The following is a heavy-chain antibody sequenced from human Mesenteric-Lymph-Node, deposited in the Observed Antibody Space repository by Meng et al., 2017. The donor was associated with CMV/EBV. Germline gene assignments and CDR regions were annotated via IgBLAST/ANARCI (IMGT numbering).Heavy chain of an antibody. Sequence: GGSLRLSCAASGLTFDDYAMHWVRQLPGKGLEWVSGITWNSDTIDYADSVKGRFTISRDNAKNSLYLQKNSLRPEDTALYYCAGGMGASGSPGTFDIWGQGTMVTVSS. CDR2: ITWNSDTI. J-gene: IGHJ3*02. V-gene: IGHV3-9*01. CDR1: GLTFDDYA. CDR3: AGGMGASGSPGTFDI. D-gene: IGHD1-26*01.